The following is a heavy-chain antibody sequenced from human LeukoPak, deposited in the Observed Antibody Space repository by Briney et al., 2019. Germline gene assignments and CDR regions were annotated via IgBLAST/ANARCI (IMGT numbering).Heavy chain of an antibody. CDR2: ISGSGGST. CDR3: AREIYSPQWLPDY. Sequence: GGSLRLSCGTSGFRFRTYAMTWVRQAPGKGLEWVSAISGSGGSTYYADSVKGRFTISRDNSKNTLYLQMNSLRAEDTAVYYCAREIYSPQWLPDYWGQGTLVTVSS. V-gene: IGHV3-23*01. CDR1: GFRFRTYA. J-gene: IGHJ4*02. D-gene: IGHD6-19*01.